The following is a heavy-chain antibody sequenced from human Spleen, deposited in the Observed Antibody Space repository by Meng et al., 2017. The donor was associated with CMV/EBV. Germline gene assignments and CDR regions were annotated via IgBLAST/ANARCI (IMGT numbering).Heavy chain of an antibody. V-gene: IGHV1-18*04. D-gene: IGHD2-15*01. CDR1: GYKFTTYH. Sequence: ASVKVSCKASGYKFTTYHLSWVRQAPGQGLEWMGWVSAYNGATNYVQKFQGRVTMTAETSTSTAYMELRSLTSDDTAVYYCARRSGYDHHDYGGQGTLVTVSS. CDR3: ARRSGYDHHDY. J-gene: IGHJ4*02. CDR2: VSAYNGAT.